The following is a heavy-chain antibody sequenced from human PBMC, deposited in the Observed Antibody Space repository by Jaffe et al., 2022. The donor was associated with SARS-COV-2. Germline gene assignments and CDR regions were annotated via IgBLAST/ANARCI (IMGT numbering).Heavy chain of an antibody. CDR1: GYTFTGYG. CDR3: ARGTSLVWFGELYIPNLDY. Sequence: QVHLVQSGAEVKKPGASVKVSCKASGYTFTGYGISWVRQAPGQGLEWMGWISAYNGNTNYAQKLQGRVTMTTDTSTTTAYMELRSLRSDDTAIYYCARGTSLVWFGELYIPNLDYWGQGTLVTVSS. J-gene: IGHJ4*02. D-gene: IGHD3-10*01. CDR2: ISAYNGNT. V-gene: IGHV1-18*01.